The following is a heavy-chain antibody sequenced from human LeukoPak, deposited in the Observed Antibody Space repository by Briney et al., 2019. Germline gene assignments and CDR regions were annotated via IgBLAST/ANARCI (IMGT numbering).Heavy chain of an antibody. CDR1: GFTFSSYA. D-gene: IGHD6-13*01. J-gene: IGHJ5*02. Sequence: GGSLRLSCAASGFTFSSYAMSWVRQAPGKGLEWVSAISGSGGSTYYADSVKGRFTISRDNSKNTLDLQMNSLRAEDTAVYYCAKGIAAADFNWFDPWGQGTPVTVSS. CDR3: AKGIAAADFNWFDP. V-gene: IGHV3-23*01. CDR2: ISGSGGST.